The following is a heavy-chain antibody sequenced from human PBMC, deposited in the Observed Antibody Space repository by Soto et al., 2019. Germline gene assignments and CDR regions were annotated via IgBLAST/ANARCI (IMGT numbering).Heavy chain of an antibody. J-gene: IGHJ4*02. CDR3: ARGPSYDSSGWYYFDY. D-gene: IGHD3-22*01. CDR2: IYYTGST. CDR1: GGSISSYH. V-gene: IGHV4-59*01. Sequence: QVQLQESGPGLVKPSETLSLICTVSGGSISSYHWSWIRQPPGKGLEWLGYIYYTGSTNYNPSLTGQVSIALDTSQKQFTLILSSVTAADTALYFCARGPSYDSSGWYYFDYWGQGTLVTVSS.